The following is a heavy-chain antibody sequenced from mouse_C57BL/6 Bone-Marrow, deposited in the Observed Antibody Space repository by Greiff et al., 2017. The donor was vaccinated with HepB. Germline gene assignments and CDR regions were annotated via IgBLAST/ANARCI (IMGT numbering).Heavy chain of an antibody. V-gene: IGHV1-53*01. CDR1: GYTFTSYW. CDR2: INPSNGGT. CDR3: ARSTVTDDYAMDY. D-gene: IGHD4-1*02. Sequence: QVQLQQPGTELVKPGASVKLSCKASGYTFTSYWMHWVKQRPGQGLEWIGNINPSNGGTNYNEKFKSKATLTVDKSSNTAYMQLSSLTSEDSAVYYGARSTVTDDYAMDYWGQGTSVTVAS. J-gene: IGHJ4*01.